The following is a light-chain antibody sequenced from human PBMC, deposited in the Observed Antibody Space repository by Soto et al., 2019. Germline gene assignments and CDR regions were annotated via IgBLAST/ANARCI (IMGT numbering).Light chain of an antibody. CDR2: QDS. CDR3: QAWDSSTEV. Sequence: SYELTQPPSVSVSPGQTASITCSGDKLGDKYACWYQQKPGQSPVLVIYQDSKRPSGIPERFSGSNSGNTATLTISGTQAMDEADYYCQAWDSSTEVFGGATKLTVL. J-gene: IGLJ2*01. CDR1: KLGDKY. V-gene: IGLV3-1*01.